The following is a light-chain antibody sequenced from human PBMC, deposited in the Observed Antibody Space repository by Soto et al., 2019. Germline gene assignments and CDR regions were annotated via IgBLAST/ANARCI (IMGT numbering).Light chain of an antibody. CDR1: QTISSW. CDR2: KAS. CDR3: HQSYDIPT. V-gene: IGKV1-5*03. J-gene: IGKJ5*01. Sequence: DIQMTQSPSTLSGSVGDRVTITCRASQTISSWLAWYQQKPGKAPKLLIYKASTLKSGVPSRFSGSGSGTDFTLTVSSLQPEDFATYYCHQSYDIPTFGQGTRLEIK.